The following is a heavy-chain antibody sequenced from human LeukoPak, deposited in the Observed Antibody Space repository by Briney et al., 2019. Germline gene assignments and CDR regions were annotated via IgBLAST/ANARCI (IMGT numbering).Heavy chain of an antibody. CDR3: SRDGVALYYYYGMDV. CDR1: GFTFSSYG. V-gene: IGHV3-33*01. J-gene: IGHJ6*02. D-gene: IGHD3-16*01. Sequence: GGSLRLSCAASGFTFSSYGMHWVRQAPGKGLEWVAVIWYDGSNKYYADSVKGRFTISRDNSKNTLYLQMNSLRAEDTAVYYCSRDGVALYYYYGMDVWGQGTTVTVSS. CDR2: IWYDGSNK.